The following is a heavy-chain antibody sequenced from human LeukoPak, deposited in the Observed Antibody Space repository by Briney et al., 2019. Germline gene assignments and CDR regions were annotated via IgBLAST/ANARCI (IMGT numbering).Heavy chain of an antibody. CDR1: GGSISSYY. Sequence: ASETLSLTCTVSGGSISSYYWSWIRQPPGKGLEWIGYIYYSGSTNYNPSLKSRATLSVDTSKNHFSLKLTSVTAADTAVYYCARSGSYFDSWGQGTLVTVSS. J-gene: IGHJ4*02. V-gene: IGHV4-59*01. CDR2: IYYSGST. CDR3: ARSGSYFDS. D-gene: IGHD1-26*01.